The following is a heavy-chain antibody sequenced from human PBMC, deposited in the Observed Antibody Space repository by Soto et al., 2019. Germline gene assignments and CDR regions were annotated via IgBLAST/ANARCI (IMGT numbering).Heavy chain of an antibody. CDR1: GFTFRSSW. V-gene: IGHV3-74*01. Sequence: EVQLVESGGGLVQPGGSLRLSCAASGFTFRSSWMYWVRQTPGKGPVWVSCINGDGSVIYYTDSVKGRFTISRDNARDTLYLQMNSLTTEDSAVYYCVRDIRWGRGTLVSVSS. CDR2: INGDGSVI. CDR3: VRDIR. J-gene: IGHJ2*01.